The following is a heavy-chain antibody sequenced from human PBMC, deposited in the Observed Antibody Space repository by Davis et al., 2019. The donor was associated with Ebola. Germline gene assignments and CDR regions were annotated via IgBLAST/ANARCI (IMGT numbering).Heavy chain of an antibody. D-gene: IGHD3-9*01. J-gene: IGHJ4*02. CDR3: ARVPIGHFDWLLSL. CDR2: IRYDGSNK. CDR1: GFTFSSYG. Sequence: GESLKISCAASGFTFSSYGMHWVRQAPGKGLEWVAFIRYDGSNKYYADSVKGRFTISRDNAKNSLYLEMNSLRDEDTAVYYCARVPIGHFDWLLSLWGQGTLVTVSS. V-gene: IGHV3-30*02.